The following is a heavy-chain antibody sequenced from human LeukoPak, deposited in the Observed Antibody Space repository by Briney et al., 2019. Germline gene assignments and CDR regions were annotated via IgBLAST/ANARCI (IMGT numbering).Heavy chain of an antibody. CDR3: AKEEGQVPGPLVVAGTYYFDY. V-gene: IGHV1-69*05. J-gene: IGHJ4*02. Sequence: SVKVSCKASGGTFSSYAISWVRQAPGQGLEWMGGIIPIFGTANYAQKFQGRVTMTSDTSTSTVFMELTSLRSEDTAVYYCAKEEGQVPGPLVVAGTYYFDYWGQGTLVTVSS. CDR2: IIPIFGTA. CDR1: GGTFSSYA. D-gene: IGHD2-15*01.